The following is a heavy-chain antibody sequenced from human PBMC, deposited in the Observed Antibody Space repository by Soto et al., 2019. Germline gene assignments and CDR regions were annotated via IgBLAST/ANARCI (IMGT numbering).Heavy chain of an antibody. D-gene: IGHD3-3*01. CDR2: INAGNGNT. CDR3: ARGGGVLRFLEWLSPDY. J-gene: IGHJ4*02. Sequence: QVQLVQSGAEVKKPGASVKVSCKASGYTFTSYAMHWVRQAPGQRLERMGWINAGNGNTKYSQKFQGRVTITRDTSASTAYMELSSLRSEDTAVYYCARGGGVLRFLEWLSPDYWGQGTLVTVSS. V-gene: IGHV1-3*01. CDR1: GYTFTSYA.